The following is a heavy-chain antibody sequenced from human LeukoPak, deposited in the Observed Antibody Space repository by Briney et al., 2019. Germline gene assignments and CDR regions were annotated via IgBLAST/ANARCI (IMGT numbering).Heavy chain of an antibody. CDR1: GFTFSTYV. Sequence: GGSLRLSCSVSGFTFSTYVMHWVRQAPGKGLEYVSAISSNGDNTYYADSVKGGFTISRDKSKNTLYLQMSSLRADDTAVYYCVRGTGYWGQGTLVTVS. CDR2: ISSNGDNT. V-gene: IGHV3-64D*06. J-gene: IGHJ4*02. CDR3: VRGTGY.